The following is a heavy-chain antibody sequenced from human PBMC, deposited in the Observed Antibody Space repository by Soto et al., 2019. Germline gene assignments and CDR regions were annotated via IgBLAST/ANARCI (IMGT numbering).Heavy chain of an antibody. CDR3: ARLSRPNYYDTSGFFKDNWFDP. D-gene: IGHD3-22*01. J-gene: IGHJ5*02. CDR2: IIPIVETP. V-gene: IGHV1-69*01. CDR1: GGTFNSYD. Sequence: QVQLVQSGAEVKKPGSSMKVSCKASGGTFNSYDINWVRQAPGQGLEWMGGIIPIVETPKYAQKFQGRVTITADESTNTVYMELSSLRSEDTAMYYCARLSRPNYYDTSGFFKDNWFDPWGQGTLVTVCS.